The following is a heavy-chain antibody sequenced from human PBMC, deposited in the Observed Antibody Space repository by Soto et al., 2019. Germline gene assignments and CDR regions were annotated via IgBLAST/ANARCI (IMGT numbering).Heavy chain of an antibody. D-gene: IGHD4-17*01. CDR2: ISEDGSKK. V-gene: IGHV3-30*18. CDR3: AKSAHPATVTLYYFDY. CDR1: GFNFNNYA. Sequence: QVQLVESGGGVVQPGRSLRLSCAASGFNFNNYAMHWVRQAPGKGLEWVTLISEDGSKKFFADSVKGRFTVSRDNSKNTVFLQMNRLKSEDTAVYYCAKSAHPATVTLYYFDYWGQGTLVTVSS. J-gene: IGHJ4*02.